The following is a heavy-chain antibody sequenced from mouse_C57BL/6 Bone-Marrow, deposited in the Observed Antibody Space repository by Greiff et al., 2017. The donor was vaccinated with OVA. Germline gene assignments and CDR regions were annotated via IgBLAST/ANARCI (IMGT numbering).Heavy chain of an antibody. CDR1: GFTFTDYY. J-gene: IGHJ2*01. Sequence: DVKLVESGGGLVQPGGSLSLSCAASGFTFTDYYMSWVRQPPGKALEWLGFIRNKANGYTTEYSASVKGRFTISRDNSQSILYLQMNALRAEDSATYYCARSMGGTTVVVDYWGQGTTLTVSS. CDR3: ARSMGGTTVVVDY. V-gene: IGHV7-3*01. D-gene: IGHD1-1*01. CDR2: IRNKANGYTT.